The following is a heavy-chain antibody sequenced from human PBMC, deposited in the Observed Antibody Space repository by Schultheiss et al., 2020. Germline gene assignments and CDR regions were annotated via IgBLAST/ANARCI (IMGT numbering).Heavy chain of an antibody. CDR2: ISGSGGST. V-gene: IGHV3-23*01. Sequence: GGSLRLSCAASGFTFSSYAMSWVRQAPGKGLEWVSAISGSGGSTYYADSVTGRFTISRDNSKNMLYLQVNSLRVEDTAVYYCAREESSGRFPIYYYYYGMDVWGQGTPVTVSS. CDR1: GFTFSSYA. D-gene: IGHD6-19*01. CDR3: AREESSGRFPIYYYYYGMDV. J-gene: IGHJ6*02.